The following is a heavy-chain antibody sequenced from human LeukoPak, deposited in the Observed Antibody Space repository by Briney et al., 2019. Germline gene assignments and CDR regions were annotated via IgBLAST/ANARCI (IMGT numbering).Heavy chain of an antibody. CDR2: ISSSSSYI. Sequence: TGGSLRLSCAAPGFTFSTYSMNWVRQAPGKGLEWVSSISSSSSYIYYADSVKGRFTISRDNAKNSLYLQMNSLRAEDTAVYYCARDLYCSSTXCSNGYWGQXTLVXVSS. J-gene: IGHJ4*02. V-gene: IGHV3-21*01. CDR1: GFTFSTYS. D-gene: IGHD2-2*01. CDR3: ARDLYCSSTXCSNGY.